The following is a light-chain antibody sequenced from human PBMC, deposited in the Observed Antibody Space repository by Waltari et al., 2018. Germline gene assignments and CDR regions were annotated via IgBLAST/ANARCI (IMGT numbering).Light chain of an antibody. CDR3: QHYVRLPAT. CDR2: GAS. V-gene: IGKV3-20*01. J-gene: IGKJ1*01. CDR1: QSVSRA. Sequence: EIVLTQSPGSLSSSPGVRVTLSCRASQSVSRALALYRQKPGQAPRLRIFGASNRSTGIPNSCSGSGSETDFGHTNSRLEPEDFAVYYCQHYVRLPATFGRGTKVEIK.